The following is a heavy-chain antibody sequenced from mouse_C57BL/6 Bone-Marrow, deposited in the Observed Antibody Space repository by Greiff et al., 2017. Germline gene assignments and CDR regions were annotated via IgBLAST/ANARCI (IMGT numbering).Heavy chain of an antibody. J-gene: IGHJ3*01. D-gene: IGHD1-1*01. V-gene: IGHV1-81*01. CDR1: GYTFTSYG. Sequence: VQLQQSGAELVRPGASVKLSCKASGYTFTSYGIRWVKQRPGQGLEWIGEIYPRGGTTYYTDKFKGKATLPADTSSSTAYMQLRSLTSEDSADYFCAKWAGYYGFAYWGQGTLVTVSA. CDR3: AKWAGYYGFAY. CDR2: IYPRGGTT.